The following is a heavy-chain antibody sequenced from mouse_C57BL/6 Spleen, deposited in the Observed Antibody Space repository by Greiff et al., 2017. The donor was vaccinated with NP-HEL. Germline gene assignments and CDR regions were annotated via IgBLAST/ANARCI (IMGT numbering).Heavy chain of an antibody. CDR3: TREDNDHYYAMDY. J-gene: IGHJ4*01. Sequence: EVMLVESGEGLVKPGGSLKLSCAASGFTFSSYAMSWVRQTPEKRLEWVAYISSGGDYIYYADTVKGRFTISRDNARNTLYLQMSSLKSEDTAMYYCTREDNDHYYAMDYWGQGTSVTVSS. CDR2: ISSGGDYI. D-gene: IGHD2-3*01. CDR1: GFTFSSYA. V-gene: IGHV5-9-1*02.